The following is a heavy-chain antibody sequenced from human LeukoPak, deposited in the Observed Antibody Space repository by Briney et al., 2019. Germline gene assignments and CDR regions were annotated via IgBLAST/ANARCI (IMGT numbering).Heavy chain of an antibody. CDR3: ARVLQGRGGGS. V-gene: IGHV4-30-2*01. CDR2: IYHSGST. Sequence: PSETLSLTCAVSGGSISSGGYSWSWIRQPPGKGLEWIGYIYHSGSTYYNPSLKSRVTISVDRSKNQFSLKLSSVTAADTAVYYCARVLQGRGGGSWGQGTLVTVSS. D-gene: IGHD5-24*01. J-gene: IGHJ4*02. CDR1: GGSISSGGYS.